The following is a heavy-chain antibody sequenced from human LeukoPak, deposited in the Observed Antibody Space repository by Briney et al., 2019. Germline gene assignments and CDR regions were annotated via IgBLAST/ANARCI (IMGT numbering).Heavy chain of an antibody. V-gene: IGHV3-23*01. D-gene: IGHD1-26*01. CDR2: ISGSGGYT. CDR3: AKQAGATYYYYYMDV. Sequence: GGSLRLSCAASGFTFSNYAMSWVRQAPGKGLEWVSAISGSGGYTYYADSVKGRFTISRDNSKNTLYLQMNSLRAEDTAVYYCAKQAGATYYYYYMDVWGKGTTVTVSS. CDR1: GFTFSNYA. J-gene: IGHJ6*03.